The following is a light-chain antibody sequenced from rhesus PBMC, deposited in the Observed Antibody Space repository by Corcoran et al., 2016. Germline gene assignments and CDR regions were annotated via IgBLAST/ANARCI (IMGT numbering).Light chain of an antibody. CDR2: EAS. V-gene: IGKV1-25*01. CDR1: QGITND. Sequence: DIQMTQSPSSLSASVGDRVTITCRASQGITNDLAWYQQKPGETPKVLSYEASSLQSGIPSRFRGSVSGTDFTLTRSSLQSEDFATDYCKHYYSIPRTFGQGTKVEIK. J-gene: IGKJ1*01. CDR3: KHYYSIPRT.